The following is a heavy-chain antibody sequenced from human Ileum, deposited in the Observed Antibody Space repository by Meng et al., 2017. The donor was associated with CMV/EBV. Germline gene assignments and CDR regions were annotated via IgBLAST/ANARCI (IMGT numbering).Heavy chain of an antibody. J-gene: IGHJ5*02. CDR3: ARTQDCSSTSCYTGFDP. D-gene: IGHD2-2*01. Sequence: IITCDYYLSWIRPPPGKCLEWIWFIYSTGRTYYNPSLKSRLTISVDTSNNQFSLRLSSVTAADTAVYYCARTQDCSSTSCYTGFDPWGQGTLVTVSS. V-gene: IGHV4-30-4*08. CDR1: IITCDYY. CDR2: IYSTGRT.